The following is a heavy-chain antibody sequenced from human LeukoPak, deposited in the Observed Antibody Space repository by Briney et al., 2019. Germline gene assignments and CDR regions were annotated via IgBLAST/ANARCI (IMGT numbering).Heavy chain of an antibody. V-gene: IGHV3-48*01. Sequence: PGGSLRLSCAASGFSFSSYSMKWVRQAPGKGLEWVSYISSSSTIKYYADSVKGRFTVSRDNAKNSLYLQMNSLRAEDTAVYYCARSPYWFDPWGQGTLVTVSS. CDR3: ARSPYWFDP. D-gene: IGHD3-16*01. CDR1: GFSFSSYS. J-gene: IGHJ5*02. CDR2: ISSSSTIK.